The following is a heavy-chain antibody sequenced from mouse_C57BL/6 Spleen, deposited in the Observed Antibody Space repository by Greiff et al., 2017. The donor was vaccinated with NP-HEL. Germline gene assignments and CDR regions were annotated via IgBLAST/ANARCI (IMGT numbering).Heavy chain of an antibody. CDR3: ARGIYYGYDEWYFDV. CDR2: ISSGGSYT. V-gene: IGHV5-6*01. CDR1: GFTFSSYG. Sequence: EVNLVESGGDLVKPGGSLKLSCAASGFTFSSYGMSWVRQTPDKRLEWVATISSGGSYTYYPDSVKGRFTISRDNAKNTLYLQMSSLKSEDTAMYYCARGIYYGYDEWYFDVWGTGTTVTVSS. D-gene: IGHD2-2*01. J-gene: IGHJ1*03.